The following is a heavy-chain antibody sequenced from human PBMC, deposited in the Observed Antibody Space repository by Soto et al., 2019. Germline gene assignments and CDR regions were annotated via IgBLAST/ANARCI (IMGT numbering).Heavy chain of an antibody. V-gene: IGHV4-59*01. CDR3: ASVTFGGVVLAH. J-gene: IGHJ4*02. D-gene: IGHD3-16*01. CDR1: ADSFSKYS. Sequence: SETLSLTCSVSADSFSKYSWTWIRQPPGEGLEWIGYIYFNGNTNYNPSLKGRVTISIDTSKKQFSLNLSSVTAADTAVYYCASVTFGGVVLAHWGQGTLVTVSS. CDR2: IYFNGNT.